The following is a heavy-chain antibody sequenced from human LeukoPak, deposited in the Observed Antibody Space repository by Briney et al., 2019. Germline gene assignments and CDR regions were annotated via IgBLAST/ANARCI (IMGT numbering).Heavy chain of an antibody. Sequence: GGSLRLSYAASGFTFSSYGMHWVRQAPGKGLEWVAVISYDGSNKYYADSVKGRFTISRDNSKNTLYLQMNSLRAEDTAVYYCNVDTTDWGQGTLVTVSS. CDR3: NVDTTD. D-gene: IGHD5-18*01. CDR1: GFTFSSYG. V-gene: IGHV3-30*03. CDR2: ISYDGSNK. J-gene: IGHJ4*02.